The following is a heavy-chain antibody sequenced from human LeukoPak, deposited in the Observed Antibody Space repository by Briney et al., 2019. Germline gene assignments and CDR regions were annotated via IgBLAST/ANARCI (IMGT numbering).Heavy chain of an antibody. CDR3: ARDLGGDYFDY. D-gene: IGHD1-26*01. CDR2: ISSSSSYV. Sequence: GGSLRLSCAASGFTFSSYSMNWVRQAPGKGLEWVSSISSSSSYVYYADSVKGRFTISRDNAKNSLYLQMNSLRAEDTAVYYCARDLGGDYFDYWGQGTLVTVSS. CDR1: GFTFSSYS. V-gene: IGHV3-21*01. J-gene: IGHJ4*02.